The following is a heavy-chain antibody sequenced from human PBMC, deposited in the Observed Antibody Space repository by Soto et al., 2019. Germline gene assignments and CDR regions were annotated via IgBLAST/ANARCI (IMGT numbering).Heavy chain of an antibody. CDR2: INPSGGST. CDR1: GYTNTIYY. J-gene: IGHJ3*02. V-gene: IGHV1-46*01. Sequence: ASVPVSCKASGYTNTIYYMHWVRQNTGQGLEWMGIINPSGGSTSYAQKFQGRVTMTRDTSTSTVYMELSSLRSEDTAVYYCARATYYYDSSGYTFDAFDIWGQGTMVTVSS. CDR3: ARATYYYDSSGYTFDAFDI. D-gene: IGHD3-22*01.